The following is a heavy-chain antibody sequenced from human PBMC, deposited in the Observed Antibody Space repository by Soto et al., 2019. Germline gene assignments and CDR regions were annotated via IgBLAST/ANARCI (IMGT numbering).Heavy chain of an antibody. CDR3: ARSWTSDAFDI. CDR1: GFTFSSYG. J-gene: IGHJ3*02. CDR2: IWYDGSNK. V-gene: IGHV3-33*01. Sequence: QVQLVESGGGVVQPGRSLRLSCAASGFTFSSYGMHWVRQAPGKGLEWVAVIWYDGSNKYYADSVKGRFTISRDNSKNTLYLQMNSPRAEDTAVYYCARSWTSDAFDIWGQGTMVTVSS.